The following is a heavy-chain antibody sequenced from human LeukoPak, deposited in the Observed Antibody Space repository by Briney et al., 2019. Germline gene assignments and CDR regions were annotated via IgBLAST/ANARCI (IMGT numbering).Heavy chain of an antibody. D-gene: IGHD6-13*01. CDR2: IYDTGST. Sequence: SETLSLTCTVSSGSISSYYWSWIRQPPGEGLEWIGYIYDTGSTSYNPSLKSRVTMSVDTSKNQFSLELSSVTAADTAVYHCARSNYSTSWYVDYWGQGTLVTVSS. CDR1: SGSISSYY. J-gene: IGHJ4*02. V-gene: IGHV4-59*01. CDR3: ARSNYSTSWYVDY.